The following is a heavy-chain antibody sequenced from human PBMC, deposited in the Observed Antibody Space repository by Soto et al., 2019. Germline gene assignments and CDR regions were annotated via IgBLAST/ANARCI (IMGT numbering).Heavy chain of an antibody. J-gene: IGHJ6*03. V-gene: IGHV1-2*04. CDR1: GYTFTGYY. CDR2: INPNSGGT. CDR3: ARGSPDYYYMDV. Sequence: VASVKXSCKASGYTFTGYYMHWVRQAPGQGLEWMGWINPNSGGTNYAQKFQGWVTMTGDTSISTAYMELSRLRSDDTAVYYCARGSPDYYYMDVWGKGTTVTVSS.